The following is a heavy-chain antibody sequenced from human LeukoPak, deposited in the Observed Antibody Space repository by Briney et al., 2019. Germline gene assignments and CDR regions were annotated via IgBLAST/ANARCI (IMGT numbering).Heavy chain of an antibody. CDR1: GVTVNTNY. CDR2: MHSSGST. D-gene: IGHD1-26*01. V-gene: IGHV3-53*01. J-gene: IGHJ6*02. CDR3: ARDGGSGRGYYYYYGMDV. Sequence: GGSLRLSCAASGVTVNTNYMSWVRQAPGKGLEWVSIMHSSGSTYYADSVKGRFTFSRDNSKNTLYLQMNSLRAEDTAVYYCARDGGSGRGYYYYYGMDVWGQGTTVTVSS.